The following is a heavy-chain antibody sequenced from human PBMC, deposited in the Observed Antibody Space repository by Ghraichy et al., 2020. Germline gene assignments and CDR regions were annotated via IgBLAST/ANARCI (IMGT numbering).Heavy chain of an antibody. CDR2: IKQDGSEK. CDR3: ARDSTPLQYLHYYYYGMDV. D-gene: IGHD4-11*01. J-gene: IGHJ6*02. Sequence: GESLNISCAASGFTFSSYWMSWVRQAPGKGLEWVANIKQDGSEKYYVDSVKGRFTISRDNAKNSLYLQMNSLRAEDTAVYYCARDSTPLQYLHYYYYGMDVWGQGTTVTVSS. V-gene: IGHV3-7*03. CDR1: GFTFSSYW.